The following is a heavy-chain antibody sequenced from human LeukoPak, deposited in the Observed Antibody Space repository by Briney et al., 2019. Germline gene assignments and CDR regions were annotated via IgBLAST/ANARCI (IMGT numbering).Heavy chain of an antibody. Sequence: SCKASGGTFSSYAMSWVRQAPGKGLEWVSVVYDGGSTSYADSVKGRFTISTDNSKNTLYLQMNSLRAEDTALYYCAKGPTIYYSSGWYYFDYWGQGTLVTVSS. CDR2: VYDGGST. J-gene: IGHJ4*02. CDR1: GGTFSSYA. CDR3: AKGPTIYYSSGWYYFDY. V-gene: IGHV3-23*03. D-gene: IGHD6-19*01.